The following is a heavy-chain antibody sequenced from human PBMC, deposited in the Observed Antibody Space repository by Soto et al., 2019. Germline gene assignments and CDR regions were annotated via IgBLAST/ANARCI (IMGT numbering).Heavy chain of an antibody. CDR1: GGTFSSSA. V-gene: IGHV1-69*12. Sequence: QVQLVQSGAEMKEPGSSVKVSCKTSGGTFSSSAISWLRQAPGQGLEWMGGIIPLFRTPDYAQKFQGRVTIAADESTSTAYRELSSLRSEDTAVYYGARDNERLQLGGNYYYRLDVWGQGTTITVSS. CDR3: ARDNERLQLGGNYYYRLDV. D-gene: IGHD1-26*01. J-gene: IGHJ6*02. CDR2: IIPLFRTP.